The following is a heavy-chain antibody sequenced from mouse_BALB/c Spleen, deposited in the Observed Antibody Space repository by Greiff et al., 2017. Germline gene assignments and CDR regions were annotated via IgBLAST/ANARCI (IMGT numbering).Heavy chain of an antibody. V-gene: IGHV1-5*01. D-gene: IGHD2-2*01. CDR1: GYTFTSYW. CDR2: IYPGNSDT. CDR3: TRDLMVTRYFDV. Sequence: EVQLQQSGTVLARPGASVKMSCKASGYTFTSYWMHWVKQRPGQGLEWIGAIYPGNSDTSYNQKFKGKAKLTAVTSTSTAYMELSSLTNEDSAVYYCTRDLMVTRYFDVWGAGTTVTVSS. J-gene: IGHJ1*01.